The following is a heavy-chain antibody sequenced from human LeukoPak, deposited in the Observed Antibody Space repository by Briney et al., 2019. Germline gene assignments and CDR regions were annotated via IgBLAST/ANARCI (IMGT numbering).Heavy chain of an antibody. V-gene: IGHV4-39*07. CDR2: IYYSGST. CDR1: GGSVSSGSYY. Sequence: SETLSLTCTASGGSVSSGSYYWGWIRQPPGKGLEWIGNIYYSGSTYYNPSLRSRVTMSADTSKNQFSLKLSSVTAADTAVYYCASRKLGNDYWGQGTLVTVSS. CDR3: ASRKLGNDY. D-gene: IGHD7-27*01. J-gene: IGHJ4*02.